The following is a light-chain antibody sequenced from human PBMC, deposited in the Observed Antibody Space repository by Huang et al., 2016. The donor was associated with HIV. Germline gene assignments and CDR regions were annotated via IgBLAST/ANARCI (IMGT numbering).Light chain of an antibody. V-gene: IGKV1-9*01. CDR3: QQCNNFF. J-gene: IGKJ3*01. CDR2: GES. Sequence: IQLTQFPSSLSASVGDRVMITCRASQDINSNLAWYQQKPGKAPKLLIYGESTLQSGVQSRFSGSGSGTVFILTINNLQTEDVANYNCQQCNNFFFGPGTKVDVK. CDR1: QDINSN.